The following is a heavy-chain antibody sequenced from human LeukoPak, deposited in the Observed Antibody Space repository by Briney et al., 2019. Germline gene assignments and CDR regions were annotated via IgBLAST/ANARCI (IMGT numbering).Heavy chain of an antibody. Sequence: AGGSLRLSCAASGFTFSSYAMSWVRQAPGKGLEWVSSISGSGGTTYYADSVKGRFTISRDNAKNTPYLQMNSLRAEDTAVYYCARGLLKAFDIWGQGTMVTVSS. CDR3: ARGLLKAFDI. J-gene: IGHJ3*02. CDR2: ISGSGGTT. V-gene: IGHV3-23*01. CDR1: GFTFSSYA.